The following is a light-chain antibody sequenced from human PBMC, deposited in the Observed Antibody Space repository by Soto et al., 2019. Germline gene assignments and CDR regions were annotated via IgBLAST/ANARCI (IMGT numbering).Light chain of an antibody. CDR3: QSYDSSLSGSDWV. V-gene: IGLV1-40*01. CDR1: SSNIGAGYD. J-gene: IGLJ3*02. Sequence: QSVLTQPPSVSGAPGQRVTISCTGSSSNIGAGYDVHWYQQLPGTAPKVLIYGNSNRPSGVPDRFSGSKSGTSASLAITGLQAEDEDDYYCQSYDSSLSGSDWVFGGGTKLTVL. CDR2: GNS.